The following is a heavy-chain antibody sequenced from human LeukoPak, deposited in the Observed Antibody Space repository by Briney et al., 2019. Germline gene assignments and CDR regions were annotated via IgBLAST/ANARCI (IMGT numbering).Heavy chain of an antibody. D-gene: IGHD3-10*01. CDR1: GDSISSSSYY. CDR2: IYYSGST. CDR3: ARRNMVRVLRGVAF. J-gene: IGHJ4*02. V-gene: IGHV4-39*01. Sequence: SSETLSLTCTVSGDSISSSSYYWAWIRQPPGKGLEWTGSIYYSGSTYYNPSLNNRVTISVDTSKNQFSLKLSSVAAADTAVYYCARRNMVRVLRGVAFWGQGTLVTVSS.